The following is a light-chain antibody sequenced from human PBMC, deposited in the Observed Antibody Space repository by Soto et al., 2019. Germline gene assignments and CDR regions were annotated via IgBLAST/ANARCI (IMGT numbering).Light chain of an antibody. Sequence: DIQMTQSPSTLSASVGDRVTITCRASQRISNWLAWYQQKPGKAPKLVIYRASTLESGVPSRFSGSGPGTEFTLTISSLQPDDFATYFCQQYNSYSGTFGPGTNVDIK. CDR2: RAS. J-gene: IGKJ3*01. CDR1: QRISNW. V-gene: IGKV1-5*03. CDR3: QQYNSYSGT.